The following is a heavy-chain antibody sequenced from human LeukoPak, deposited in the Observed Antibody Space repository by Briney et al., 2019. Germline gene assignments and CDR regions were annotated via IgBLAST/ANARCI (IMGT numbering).Heavy chain of an antibody. J-gene: IGHJ4*02. V-gene: IGHV4-39*07. Sequence: PSETLSLTCTVSGGSISSSSYYWGWIRQPPGKGLEWIGSIYYSGSTYYNPSLKSRVTISVDTSKNQFSLKLSSVTAADTAVYYCARSSPLPWRYFDYWGQGTLVTASS. CDR1: GGSISSSSYY. CDR2: IYYSGST. CDR3: ARSSPLPWRYFDY. D-gene: IGHD3-3*01.